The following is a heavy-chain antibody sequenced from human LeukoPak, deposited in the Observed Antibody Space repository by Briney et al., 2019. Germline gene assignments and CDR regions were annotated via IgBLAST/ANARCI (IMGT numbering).Heavy chain of an antibody. CDR1: GASISSGNYY. D-gene: IGHD2-15*01. CDR2: IYHLGTT. J-gene: IGHJ4*02. CDR3: ARAFLVGYSPEEYFFDY. Sequence: PSETLSLTCTVSGASISSGNYYWGWIRQPPGKGLECIGEIYHLGTTNYNPSLKSRVTISVDRSNNQFSLKLNSVTAADTAVYYCARAFLVGYSPEEYFFDYWGQGTLVTVSS. V-gene: IGHV4-39*07.